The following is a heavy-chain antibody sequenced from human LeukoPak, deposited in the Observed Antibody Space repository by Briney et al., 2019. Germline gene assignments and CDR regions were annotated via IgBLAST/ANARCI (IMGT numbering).Heavy chain of an antibody. Sequence: SVKVSCKASGVTFNSYTINWVRQAPGQGLEWMGRIIPIFGTANYAQGFQGRVTITTDESTSTAYMELSSLRSEDTAVYYCATRTHNSYAEGWYFDLWGRGTPVTVSS. CDR1: GVTFNSYT. CDR3: ATRTHNSYAEGWYFDL. J-gene: IGHJ2*01. V-gene: IGHV1-69*05. D-gene: IGHD5-18*01. CDR2: IIPIFGTA.